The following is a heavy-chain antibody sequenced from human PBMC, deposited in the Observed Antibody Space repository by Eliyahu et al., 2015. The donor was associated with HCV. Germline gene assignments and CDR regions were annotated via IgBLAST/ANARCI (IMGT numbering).Heavy chain of an antibody. CDR2: ISSSSSYT. CDR3: ARDVGYPYGMDV. V-gene: IGHV3-21*01. CDR1: GFXFSSYS. Sequence: EVQLVESGGGLVKPGGSLRLSCAASGFXFSSYSMNWVRQAPGKGLEWVSSISSSSSYTYYADSVKGRFTISRDNAKNSLYLQMNSLRAEDTAVYYCARDVGYPYGMDVWGQGTTVTVSS. J-gene: IGHJ6*02. D-gene: IGHD6-25*01.